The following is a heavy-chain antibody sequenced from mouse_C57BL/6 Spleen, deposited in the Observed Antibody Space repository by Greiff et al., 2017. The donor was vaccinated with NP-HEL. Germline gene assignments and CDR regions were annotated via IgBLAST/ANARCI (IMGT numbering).Heavy chain of an antibody. J-gene: IGHJ4*01. Sequence: QVTLKECGPGILQSSQTLSLTCSFSGFSLSTSGMGVSWIRQPSGKGLEWLAHIYWDDDKRYNPSLKSRLTIPQDTSRNQVFLKITSVDTADTATYYCSRRENYECDDPAIDYWGQGTSVTVSS. CDR3: SRRENYECDDPAIDY. D-gene: IGHD2-4*01. CDR1: GFSLSTSGMG. CDR2: IYWDDDK. V-gene: IGHV8-12*01.